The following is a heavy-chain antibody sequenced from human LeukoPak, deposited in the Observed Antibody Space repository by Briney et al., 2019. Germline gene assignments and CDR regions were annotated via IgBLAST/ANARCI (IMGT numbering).Heavy chain of an antibody. D-gene: IGHD3-16*01. V-gene: IGHV3-66*02. CDR3: ARGKIGERDYYYYAMDV. J-gene: IGHJ6*02. CDR2: IYSGGST. CDR1: GFTVSSNY. Sequence: GGSLRLSCAASGFTVSSNYMSWVRQAPGKGLEWVSVIYSGGSTYYADPVKGRFTVSRDNSKNTLYLQMNSLRAEDTAVYYCARGKIGERDYYYYAMDVWGQGTTVTVSS.